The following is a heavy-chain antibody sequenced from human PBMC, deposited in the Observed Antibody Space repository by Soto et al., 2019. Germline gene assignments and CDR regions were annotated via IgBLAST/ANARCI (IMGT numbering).Heavy chain of an antibody. Sequence: PSETLSLTCAVSGGSISSSNWWSCVRQPPGKGLEWVGEISHSGNTNYNPSLKSRVTISVDKSKNQFSLKLSSVTAADTAVYYCARAQPGISGLVGPFRRSVQGGAGLDYWGQGTLVTVSS. V-gene: IGHV4-4*02. CDR1: GGSISSSNW. CDR2: ISHSGNT. J-gene: IGHJ4*02. CDR3: ARAQPGISGLVGPFRRSVQGGAGLDY. D-gene: IGHD1-26*01.